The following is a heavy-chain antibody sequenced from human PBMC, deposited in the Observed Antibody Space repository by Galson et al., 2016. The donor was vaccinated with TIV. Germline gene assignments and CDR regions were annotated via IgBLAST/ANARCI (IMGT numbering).Heavy chain of an antibody. CDR1: GHRFTRKW. V-gene: IGHV5-10-1*01. CDR2: IDLSDSYT. Sequence: QSGAEVTKPGESLRISCKGSGHRFTRKWISWVRQMPGKGLEWVGKIDLSDSYTNYSPSFQGHVTLSVDKSISTAYLQWSSLRASDTAMYYCATSRDIESFLQIYGMVVWGQVTTVTASS. J-gene: IGHJ6*02. D-gene: IGHD2-15*01. CDR3: ATSRDIESFLQIYGMVV.